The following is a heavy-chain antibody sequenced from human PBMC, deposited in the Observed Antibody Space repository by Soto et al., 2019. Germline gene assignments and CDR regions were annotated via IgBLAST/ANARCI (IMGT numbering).Heavy chain of an antibody. Sequence: GGSLRLSCAASGFTFSAYALSWVRQAPGKGLEWVSAISANGQGIYYADSVRGRFTISRDNSKNTIFLHMDSLRAEDTAVYYCAKDRNYPRDQFHYWGQGTLVTVSS. CDR2: ISANGQGI. D-gene: IGHD1-7*01. J-gene: IGHJ4*02. CDR3: AKDRNYPRDQFHY. CDR1: GFTFSAYA. V-gene: IGHV3-23*01.